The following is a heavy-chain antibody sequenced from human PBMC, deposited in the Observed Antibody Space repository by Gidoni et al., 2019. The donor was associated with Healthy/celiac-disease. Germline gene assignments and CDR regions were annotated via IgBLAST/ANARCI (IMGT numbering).Heavy chain of an antibody. V-gene: IGHV3-15*01. J-gene: IGHJ5*02. CDR1: GFTFSNAW. D-gene: IGHD2-2*01. CDR3: TTDLKGVVPARDLSWFDP. Sequence: GESGGGLVKPGGSLRLSCAASGFTFSNAWMSWVRQVPGKGLEWVGRLKSKTDGGTTDYAAPVKGRFTISRDESKNTLYLQMNSLKTEDTAVYYCTTDLKGVVPARDLSWFDPWGQGTLVTVSS. CDR2: LKSKTDGGTT.